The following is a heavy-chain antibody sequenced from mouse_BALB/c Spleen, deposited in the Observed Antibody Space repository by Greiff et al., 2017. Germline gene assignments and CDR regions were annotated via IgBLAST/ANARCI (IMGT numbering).Heavy chain of an antibody. CDR2: IWSGGST. V-gene: IGHV2-4-1*01. J-gene: IGHJ1*01. CDR3: ARKRSGSSYWYFDV. Sequence: QVQLQQSGPGLVQPSQNLSITCTVSGFSLTSYGVHWVRQSPGKGLEWLGVIWSGGSTDYNAAFISRLSISKDNSKSQVFFKMNSLQADDTAIYYCARKRSGSSYWYFDVWGAGTTVTVSS. D-gene: IGHD1-1*01. CDR1: GFSLTSYG.